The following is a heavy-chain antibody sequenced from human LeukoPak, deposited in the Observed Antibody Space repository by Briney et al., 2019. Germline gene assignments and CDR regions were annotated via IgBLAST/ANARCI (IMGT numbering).Heavy chain of an antibody. CDR1: GGSITGGAYY. J-gene: IGHJ4*02. D-gene: IGHD5-18*01. Sequence: SETLSLTCTVSGGSITGGAYYWTWIRQLPGKGLEWLGFIHYSGSTYYNPSLKSRVTISVDTSKNQFSLKLSSVTAADTAVYYCARGLGHSYGYSFDYWGQGTLVSVSS. V-gene: IGHV4-31*03. CDR2: IHYSGST. CDR3: ARGLGHSYGYSFDY.